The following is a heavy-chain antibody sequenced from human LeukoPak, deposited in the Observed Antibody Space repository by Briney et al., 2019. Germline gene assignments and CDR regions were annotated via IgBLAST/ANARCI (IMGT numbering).Heavy chain of an antibody. Sequence: SVKVSCKASRGTYSRYGITWVRQAPGQGLEWMGGIIPIFGTANYAQKFQGRVTITADESTSTAYMELSSLRSEDTAVYYCARGDPVTTYYYYGMDVWGQGTTVTVSS. V-gene: IGHV1-69*13. CDR2: IIPIFGTA. CDR1: RGTYSRYG. CDR3: ARGDPVTTYYYYGMDV. J-gene: IGHJ6*02. D-gene: IGHD4-17*01.